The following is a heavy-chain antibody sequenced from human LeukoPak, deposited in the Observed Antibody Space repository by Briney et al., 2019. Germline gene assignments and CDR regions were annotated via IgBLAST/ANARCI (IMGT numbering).Heavy chain of an antibody. V-gene: IGHV3-74*01. J-gene: IGHJ4*02. CDR3: AGFRWTTTSVDY. CDR2: INSDGSST. D-gene: IGHD4-17*01. Sequence: GGSLRLSCAASGFTFSSYWMHWVRQAPGKGLVWVSRINSDGSSTSYADSVKGRCTISRDNAKKSLYLQMNSLRAEDTAVYYCAGFRWTTTSVDYWGQGTLVTVSS. CDR1: GFTFSSYW.